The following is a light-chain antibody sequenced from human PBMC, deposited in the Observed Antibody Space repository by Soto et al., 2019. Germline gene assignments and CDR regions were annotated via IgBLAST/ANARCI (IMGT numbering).Light chain of an antibody. CDR3: QQRSNWPPIT. CDR2: DAS. Sequence: EIVLIQSPATLSLSPGERATLSCRASQSVSSYLAWYQQKPGQAPRILIYDASNRATGIPARFSGSGSGTDFTLTISSLEPEDFAVYYCQQRSNWPPITFGQGTRLE. J-gene: IGKJ5*01. V-gene: IGKV3-11*01. CDR1: QSVSSY.